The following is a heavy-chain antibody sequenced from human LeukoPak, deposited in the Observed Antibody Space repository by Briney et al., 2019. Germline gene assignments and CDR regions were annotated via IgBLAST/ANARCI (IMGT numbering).Heavy chain of an antibody. D-gene: IGHD3-3*01. Sequence: ASVKVSCKASGGTFSSYAISWVRQAPGQGLEWMGGIIPIFGTANYAQKFQGRVTITADESTSTAYMERSSLRSEDTAVYYCASVLYYDFWSGYYTLDYWGQGTLVTVSS. CDR2: IIPIFGTA. V-gene: IGHV1-69*13. CDR1: GGTFSSYA. CDR3: ASVLYYDFWSGYYTLDY. J-gene: IGHJ4*02.